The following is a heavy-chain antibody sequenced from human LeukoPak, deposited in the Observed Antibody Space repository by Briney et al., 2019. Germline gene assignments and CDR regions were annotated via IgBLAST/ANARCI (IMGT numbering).Heavy chain of an antibody. CDR3: ARGVVVVPAAIHYGMDV. CDR2: INHSGRT. D-gene: IGHD2-2*01. V-gene: IGHV4-34*01. J-gene: IGHJ6*02. Sequence: SETLSLTCAVYGGSFSDYFWGWIRQPPGKGLEWIGEINHSGRTYYNPSLKSRATISVDTSKNQFSLNLSSVTAADTAVYYCARGVVVVPAAIHYGMDVWGQGTTVTVSS. CDR1: GGSFSDYF.